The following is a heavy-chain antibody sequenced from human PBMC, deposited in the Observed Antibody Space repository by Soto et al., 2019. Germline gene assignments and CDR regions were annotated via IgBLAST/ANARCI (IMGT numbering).Heavy chain of an antibody. J-gene: IGHJ5*02. V-gene: IGHV4-30-2*01. CDR1: GGSISSGGYS. CDR2: IYHSGST. Sequence: SETLSLTCAVSGGSISSGGYSWSWIRQPPGKGLEWIGYIYHSGSTYYNPSLKSRVTISVDTSKNQFSLRLSSVTAADTAVYFYSCGSHLDILSSSGQGTL. CDR3: SCGSHLDILSS. D-gene: IGHD5-12*01.